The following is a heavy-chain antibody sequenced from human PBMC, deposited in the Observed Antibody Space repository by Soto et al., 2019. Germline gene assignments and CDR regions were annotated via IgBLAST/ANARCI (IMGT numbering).Heavy chain of an antibody. D-gene: IGHD4-17*01. CDR3: ARAVTTHYYYYYMDV. CDR1: GYTFTSYG. Sequence: GASVKVSCKASGYTFTSYGISWVRQAPGQGLEWMGWISAYNGNTNYAQKLQGRVAMTTDTSTSTAYMELRSLRSDDTAVYYCARAVTTHYYYYYMDVWGKGTTVTVSS. J-gene: IGHJ6*03. V-gene: IGHV1-18*01. CDR2: ISAYNGNT.